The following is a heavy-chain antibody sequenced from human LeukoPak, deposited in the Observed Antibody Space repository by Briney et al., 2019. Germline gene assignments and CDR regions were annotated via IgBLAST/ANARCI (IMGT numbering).Heavy chain of an antibody. D-gene: IGHD3-22*01. CDR1: GFTFSSYW. V-gene: IGHV3-74*01. J-gene: IGHJ4*02. Sequence: GGSLRLSCAASGFTFSSYWMHWVRQAPGKGLVWVSRINSDGSSTSYADSVKGRFTISRDNAKNSLYLQMNSLRAEDTALYYCARGIDDSSGYYYSDYWGQGTLVTVSS. CDR2: INSDGSST. CDR3: ARGIDDSSGYYYSDY.